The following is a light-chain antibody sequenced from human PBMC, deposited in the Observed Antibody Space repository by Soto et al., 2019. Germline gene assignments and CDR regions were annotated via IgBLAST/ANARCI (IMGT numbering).Light chain of an antibody. CDR3: SSYTSSSTYV. Sequence: QSALTQPASVSGSPGQSITISCTATSSDVGGYNYVSWYQQHPGKAPKLMIYEVSNRPSGVSNRFSGSKSGNTASLTISGLQAEDEADYYCSSYTSSSTYVFGTGTKLTVL. J-gene: IGLJ1*01. CDR2: EVS. V-gene: IGLV2-14*01. CDR1: SSDVGGYNY.